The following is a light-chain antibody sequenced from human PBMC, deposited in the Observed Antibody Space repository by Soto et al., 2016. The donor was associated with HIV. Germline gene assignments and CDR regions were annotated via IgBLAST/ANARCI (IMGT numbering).Light chain of an antibody. Sequence: YELTQPPSVSVAPGKTARVTCGGNNIGSKNVHWYQQKPGQAPVLVVYDDSDRPSGIPERFSGSNSKNTATLTITRVEAGDEADYYCQVWDVISDHVIFGGGTKLTVL. CDR3: QVWDVISDHVI. V-gene: IGLV3-21*03. J-gene: IGLJ2*01. CDR2: DDS. CDR1: NIGSKN.